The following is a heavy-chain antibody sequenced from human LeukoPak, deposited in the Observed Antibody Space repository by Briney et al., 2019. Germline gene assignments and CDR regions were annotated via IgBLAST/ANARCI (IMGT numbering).Heavy chain of an antibody. Sequence: GGSLRLSCAASGLTFSNAWMSWVRQAPGKGLEWVSYISSSGSTIYYAGSVKGRFTISRDNAKNSLYLQMNSLRAEDTAVYYCARAPGELEFYFDYWGQGTLVTVSS. V-gene: IGHV3-11*01. CDR3: ARAPGELEFYFDY. J-gene: IGHJ4*02. D-gene: IGHD1-1*01. CDR1: GLTFSNAW. CDR2: ISSSGSTI.